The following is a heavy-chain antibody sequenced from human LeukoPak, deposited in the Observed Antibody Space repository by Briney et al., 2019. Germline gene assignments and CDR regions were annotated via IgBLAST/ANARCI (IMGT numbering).Heavy chain of an antibody. CDR1: GFTFSSYE. J-gene: IGHJ4*02. V-gene: IGHV3-48*03. CDR2: ISSSGSNI. Sequence: PGGSLRLSCPASGFTFSSYEMNWVRPAPGKGLEGVSYISSSGSNIYYADSVKGRFTISRDNAKNSLYLQMNRLRAEDTAVYYCARGRGYSGSYYDYWGQGTLVTVSS. D-gene: IGHD1-26*01. CDR3: ARGRGYSGSYYDY.